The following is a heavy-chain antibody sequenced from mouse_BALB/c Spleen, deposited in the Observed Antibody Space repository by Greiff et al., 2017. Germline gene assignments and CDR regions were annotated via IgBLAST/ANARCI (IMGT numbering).Heavy chain of an antibody. CDR3: ARWDNYYHFDY. CDR1: GYTFTSYW. CDR2: IYPGDGDT. Sequence: VQLQESGAELARPGASVKLSCKASGYTFTSYWMQWVKQRPGQGLEWIGAIYPGDGDTRYTQKFKGKATLTADKSSSTAYMQLSSLASEDSAVYYCARWDNYYHFDYWGQGTTLTVSS. D-gene: IGHD1-1*01. J-gene: IGHJ2*01. V-gene: IGHV1-87*01.